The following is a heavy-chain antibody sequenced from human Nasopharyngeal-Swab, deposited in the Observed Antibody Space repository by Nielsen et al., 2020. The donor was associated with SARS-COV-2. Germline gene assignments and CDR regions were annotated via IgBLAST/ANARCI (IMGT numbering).Heavy chain of an antibody. J-gene: IGHJ5*02. Sequence: PGKGLEWIGYMYYSGIAYYNPSLKSRVTISVDTSKNQFSLKLSSVTAADTAVYYCARVTLGEDSYGDNWFDPWGQGTLVTVSS. D-gene: IGHD5-18*01. V-gene: IGHV4-59*08. CDR2: MYYSGIA. CDR3: ARVTLGEDSYGDNWFDP.